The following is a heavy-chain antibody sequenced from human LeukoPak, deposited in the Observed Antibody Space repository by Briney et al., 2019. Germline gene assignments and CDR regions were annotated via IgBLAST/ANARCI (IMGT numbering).Heavy chain of an antibody. D-gene: IGHD2-2*01. Sequence: SETLSLTCAVYGGSFSGYYWSWLRQPPGKGLEWIGEINHSGSTNYDPSLKSRVTISVDTSKSQFSLKLSSVTAADTAVYYCARDRGSTRPFDYWGQGTLVTVSS. CDR2: INHSGST. J-gene: IGHJ4*02. CDR3: ARDRGSTRPFDY. CDR1: GGSFSGYY. V-gene: IGHV4-34*01.